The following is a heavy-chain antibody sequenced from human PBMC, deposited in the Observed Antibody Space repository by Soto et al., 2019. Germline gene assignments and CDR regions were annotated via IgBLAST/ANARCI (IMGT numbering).Heavy chain of an antibody. CDR2: IYPGDSDT. CDR1: GYSFTLYW. Sequence: GESLKMSCKGSGYSFTLYWIRWFRLMPGKGLEWMGIIYPGDSDTRYSPSFQGQVTISAGKSISTAYLQWSSPKASDTAMYYCARLLGITFVCGLGNGFYGKSVWGQGNTVTVS. V-gene: IGHV5-51*01. CDR3: ARLLGITFVCGLGNGFYGKSV. D-gene: IGHD3-10*01. J-gene: IGHJ6*02.